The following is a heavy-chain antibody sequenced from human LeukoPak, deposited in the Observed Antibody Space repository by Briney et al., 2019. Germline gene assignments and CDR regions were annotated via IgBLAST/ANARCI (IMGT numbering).Heavy chain of an antibody. V-gene: IGHV4-39*07. Sequence: SETLSLTCTVSGGSISSSSYYWGWIRQPPGKGLEWIGSIYYSGSTYYNPSLKSRVTISVDTSKNQFSLKLSSVTAADTAVYYCARWFSGYNSTFDYWGQGTMVTVSS. CDR3: ARWFSGYNSTFDY. CDR1: GGSISSSSYY. CDR2: IYYSGST. J-gene: IGHJ4*03. D-gene: IGHD5-12*01.